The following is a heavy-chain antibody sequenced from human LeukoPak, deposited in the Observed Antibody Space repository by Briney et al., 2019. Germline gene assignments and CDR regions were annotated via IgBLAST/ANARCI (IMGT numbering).Heavy chain of an antibody. CDR2: IIPIFGTA. Sequence: SVKVSCKASGYTFTSYGISWVRQAPGQGLEWMGGIIPIFGTANYAQKFQGRVTITADESTSTAYMELSSLRSEDTAVYYCARGNSYGSRYFDYWGQGTLVTVSS. CDR3: ARGNSYGSRYFDY. J-gene: IGHJ4*02. D-gene: IGHD5-18*01. V-gene: IGHV1-69*13. CDR1: GYTFTSYG.